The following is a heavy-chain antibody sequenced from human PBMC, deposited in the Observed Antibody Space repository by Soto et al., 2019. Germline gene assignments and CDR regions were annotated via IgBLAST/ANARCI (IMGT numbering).Heavy chain of an antibody. J-gene: IGHJ4*02. Sequence: GVLRLSCAASGFTFSSYGMHWVRQAPGKGLEWVLAISGSGGSTYYADSVKGRFTISRDNSKNTLYLQMNSLRAEDTAVYYCAKVGWSSARPFDYWGQGTLVTVSS. D-gene: IGHD6-6*01. CDR3: AKVGWSSARPFDY. V-gene: IGHV3-23*01. CDR1: GFTFSSYG. CDR2: ISGSGGST.